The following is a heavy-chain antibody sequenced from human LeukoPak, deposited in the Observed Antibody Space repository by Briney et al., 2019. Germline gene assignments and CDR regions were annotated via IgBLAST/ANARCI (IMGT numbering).Heavy chain of an antibody. J-gene: IGHJ4*02. V-gene: IGHV1-18*01. Sequence: ASVKVSCKSSGYTFTSYDITWVRQDPGQGLEWMGWISAHSGYTKYAQKLQGRVTMTSDTSTSAAYMELRSLRSDDTAVYYCAREGSPGYCSGGSCPLDYWGQGTLVTVSS. CDR3: AREGSPGYCSGGSCPLDY. CDR2: ISAHSGYT. CDR1: GYTFTSYD. D-gene: IGHD2-15*01.